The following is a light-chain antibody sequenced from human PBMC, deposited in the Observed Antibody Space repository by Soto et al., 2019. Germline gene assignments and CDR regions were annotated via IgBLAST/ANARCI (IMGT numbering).Light chain of an antibody. CDR3: SSYTSSSLPV. Sequence: QSALTQPASVSGSPGQSITISCTGTSSDVGGYNYVSWYQQHPGKAPKLMIYEFSNRPSGVSNRFSGSKSGNTASLTISGLQAEDEADYYCSSYTSSSLPVLGGGTKLTVL. CDR2: EFS. V-gene: IGLV2-14*01. J-gene: IGLJ2*01. CDR1: SSDVGGYNY.